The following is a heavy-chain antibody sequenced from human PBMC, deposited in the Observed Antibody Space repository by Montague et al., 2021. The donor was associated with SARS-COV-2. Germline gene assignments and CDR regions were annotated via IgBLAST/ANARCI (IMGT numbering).Heavy chain of an antibody. J-gene: IGHJ6*02. CDR2: IYTSGST. CDR3: ARVGVGTMVRGVIPAYYYYGMDV. CDR1: GGSISSGSYD. V-gene: IGHV4-61*02. D-gene: IGHD3-10*01. Sequence: TLSLTCTVSGGSISSGSYDWSWIRQPAGKGLEWIGCIYTSGSTNYNPSLKSRVTISVDTSKNQFSLKLSSVTAADTAVYYCARVGVGTMVRGVIPAYYYYGMDVWGQGTTVTVSS.